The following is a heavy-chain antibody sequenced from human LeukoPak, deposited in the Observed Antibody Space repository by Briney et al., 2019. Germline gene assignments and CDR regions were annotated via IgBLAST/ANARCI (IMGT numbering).Heavy chain of an antibody. CDR3: ARWFRNIPSPDDY. CDR2: INPNSGGT. J-gene: IGHJ4*02. CDR1: GYTFTTYG. D-gene: IGHD2/OR15-2a*01. V-gene: IGHV1-2*02. Sequence: GASVKVSCKASGYTFTTYGISWVRQAPGQGLEWMGWINPNSGGTNYAQKFQGRVTMTRDTSISTAYMELSRLRSDDTAVYYCARWFRNIPSPDDYWGQGTLVTVSS.